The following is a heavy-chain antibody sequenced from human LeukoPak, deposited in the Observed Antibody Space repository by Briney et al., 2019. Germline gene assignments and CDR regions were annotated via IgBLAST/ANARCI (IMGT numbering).Heavy chain of an antibody. V-gene: IGHV3-7*01. CDR1: GFTVSSNY. Sequence: PGGSLRLSCAASGFTVSSNYMSWVRQAPGKGLEWVANINPDGNEIYYVDSVKGRFTISRDNAKNSLYLQMNSLRVDDTAVYYCADGGATGLVYWGQGTLVTVSS. D-gene: IGHD1-26*01. CDR2: INPDGNEI. CDR3: ADGGATGLVY. J-gene: IGHJ4*02.